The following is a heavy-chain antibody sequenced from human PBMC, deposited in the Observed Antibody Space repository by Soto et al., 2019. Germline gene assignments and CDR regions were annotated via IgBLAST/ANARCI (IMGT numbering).Heavy chain of an antibody. Sequence: ASVKVSCKASGFTFTSSAMQWVRQARGQRLEWIGWIVVGSGNTNYAQKFQERVTITRDMSTSTAYMELSSLRSEDTAVYYCAARRTYCSGGSCPPYSYYYYMDVWGKGTTVTVSS. J-gene: IGHJ6*03. CDR2: IVVGSGNT. V-gene: IGHV1-58*02. D-gene: IGHD2-15*01. CDR3: AARRTYCSGGSCPPYSYYYYMDV. CDR1: GFTFTSSA.